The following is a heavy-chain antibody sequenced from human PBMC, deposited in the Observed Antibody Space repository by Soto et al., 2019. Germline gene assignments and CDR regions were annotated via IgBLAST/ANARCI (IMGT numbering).Heavy chain of an antibody. Sequence: GGSLRLSCAASGFTFSSYGIHWVRQAPGKGLEWVALISYDGTDKYYADSVMGRFTISRDNSKNTLYLQMSSLGPEDTVVYYCVKERYAQLWLEDYGMDVWGQGTTVTVYS. V-gene: IGHV3-30*18. CDR1: GFTFSSYG. J-gene: IGHJ6*02. CDR2: ISYDGTDK. CDR3: VKERYAQLWLEDYGMDV. D-gene: IGHD5-18*01.